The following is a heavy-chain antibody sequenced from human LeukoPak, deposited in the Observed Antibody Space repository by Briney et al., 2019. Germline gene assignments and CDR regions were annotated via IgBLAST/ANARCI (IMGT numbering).Heavy chain of an antibody. D-gene: IGHD6-13*01. J-gene: IGHJ4*02. Sequence: QPGGSLRLSCAASGFTFSTYWMSWVRQAPGKGLEWVANIKQDGSEKYYVDSVKGRFTISRDNAKNSLYLHMNSLRAEDTAMYYCARDSAGNDYWGQGTLVTVSS. V-gene: IGHV3-7*01. CDR1: GFTFSTYW. CDR3: ARDSAGNDY. CDR2: IKQDGSEK.